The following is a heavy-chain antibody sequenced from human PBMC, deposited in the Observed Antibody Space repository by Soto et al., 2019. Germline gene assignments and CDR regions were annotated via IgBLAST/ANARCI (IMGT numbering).Heavy chain of an antibody. CDR2: LSYSGST. V-gene: IGHV4-59*01. Sequence: QVQLQESGPGLVKPSETLSLTCTVSGGSTSSYYWSWFRQPPGEGLEWIGSLSYSGSTNYNPSLRSRISISVDTSKNHFSLKLSSVTAADAAVYYCATSSGKTGTSYESWGQGTLVLVS. CDR1: GGSTSSYY. D-gene: IGHD1-1*01. J-gene: IGHJ4*02. CDR3: ATSSGKTGTSYES.